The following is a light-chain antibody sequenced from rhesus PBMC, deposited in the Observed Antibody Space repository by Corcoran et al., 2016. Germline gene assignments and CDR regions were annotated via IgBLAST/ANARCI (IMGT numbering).Light chain of an antibody. Sequence: DIQMTQSPSSLSASVGDRVTITCRASQAINSYLAWYQQKPGQAPKLLIYAATTLQSGVPSRFSGTESGTDFTLTISGLKPEDFATYYCQQHDNYPLTFGAGTKVERK. J-gene: IGKJ4*01. CDR2: AAT. CDR1: QAINSY. V-gene: IGKV1-25*01. CDR3: QQHDNYPLT.